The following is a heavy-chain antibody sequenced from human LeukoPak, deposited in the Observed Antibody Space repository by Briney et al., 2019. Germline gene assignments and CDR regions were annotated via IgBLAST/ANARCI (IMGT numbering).Heavy chain of an antibody. CDR3: AGSPSEYSSSSFGY. CDR1: SRSIRLRTYY. Sequence: SETLSLTCTVSSRSIRLRTYYSGWIRQPPGKGLEWIGSIYYTGSTYYNPSLKSRVNISVDTSKNQFSLKVRSMTAADTGIYLQAGSPSEYSSSSFGYWGQGTLVTVSS. J-gene: IGHJ4*02. D-gene: IGHD6-6*01. CDR2: IYYTGST. V-gene: IGHV4-39*01.